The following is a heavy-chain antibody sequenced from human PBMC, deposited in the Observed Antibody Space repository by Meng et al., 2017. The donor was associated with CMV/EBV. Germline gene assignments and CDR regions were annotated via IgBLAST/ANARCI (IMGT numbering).Heavy chain of an antibody. D-gene: IGHD7-27*01. CDR2: IGRSGTDI. Sequence: EGHLVESGGCLVKPGGALRPSCAVSQLIFSTYDMNWVRQAPGKGLEWAASIGRSGTDIAYSDSVRGRFTISRDIPKNSLYLQMNSLRVEDTAVYYCATDPNWGTLWGQGALVTVSS. CDR3: ATDPNWGTL. J-gene: IGHJ4*02. V-gene: IGHV3-21*01. CDR1: QLIFSTYD.